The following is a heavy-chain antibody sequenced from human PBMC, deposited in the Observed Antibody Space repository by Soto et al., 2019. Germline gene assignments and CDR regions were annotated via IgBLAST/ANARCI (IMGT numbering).Heavy chain of an antibody. Sequence: SETLSLTCSVSGDSIRGGGHYWNWIRQFPGQGLEWIGYVYHSGSTHYNPSLRGRLTISIDTSKNQFSLRLISVTAADTALYYCARDTGLAPTVWGYWGHGTQVTV. CDR2: VYHSGST. CDR1: GDSIRGGGHY. V-gene: IGHV4-31*03. J-gene: IGHJ4*03. CDR3: ARDTGLAPTVWGY. D-gene: IGHD7-27*01.